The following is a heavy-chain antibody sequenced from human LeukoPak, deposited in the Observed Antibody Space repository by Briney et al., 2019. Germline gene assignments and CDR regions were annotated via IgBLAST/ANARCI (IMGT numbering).Heavy chain of an antibody. J-gene: IGHJ4*02. CDR3: ARHETGIAAARSTSWIYYFDY. V-gene: IGHV3-23*01. CDR1: GFTFSSYA. CDR2: ISGSGGST. Sequence: GGSLRLSCAASGFTFSSYAMSWVRQAPGKGLEWVSAISGSGGSTYYADSVKGRFTISRDNSKNTLYLQMNSLRAEDTAVYYCARHETGIAAARSTSWIYYFDYWGQGTLVTVSS. D-gene: IGHD6-13*01.